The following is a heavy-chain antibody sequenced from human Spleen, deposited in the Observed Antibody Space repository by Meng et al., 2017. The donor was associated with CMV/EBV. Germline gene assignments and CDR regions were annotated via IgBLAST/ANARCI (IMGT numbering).Heavy chain of an antibody. CDR3: ARDRTGDCSSTSCYNFYYYYGMDV. CDR2: IIPLFGIA. V-gene: IGHV1-69*05. Sequence: SWMRQAPGQGLEWVGVIIPLFGIANYAQKFQGRVTITTDESTSTAYMSLSSLRSEDTAVYYCARDRTGDCSSTSCYNFYYYYGMDVWGQGTTVTVSS. J-gene: IGHJ6*02. D-gene: IGHD2-2*02.